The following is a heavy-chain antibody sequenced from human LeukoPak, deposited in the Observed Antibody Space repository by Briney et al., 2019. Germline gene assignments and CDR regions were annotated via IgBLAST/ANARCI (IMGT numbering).Heavy chain of an antibody. CDR1: GYTFTGYY. V-gene: IGHV1-2*02. CDR3: ARDLISGYKETDY. D-gene: IGHD3-22*01. J-gene: IGHJ4*02. Sequence: VASVKVSCKASGYTFTGYYMHWARQAPGQGLEWMGWINPNSGATNYAQKFQGRVTMTRDTSISTAYMELSRLTSDDTAVYYCARDLISGYKETDYWGQGTLVTVSS. CDR2: INPNSGAT.